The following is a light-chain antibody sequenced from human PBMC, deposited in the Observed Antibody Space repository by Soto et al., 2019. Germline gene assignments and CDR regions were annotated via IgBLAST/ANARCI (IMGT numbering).Light chain of an antibody. J-gene: IGKJ2*01. Sequence: DIVLTQSPDTLSLSPGERVTLSCRASQTVTSSHVAWYRQKPGQPPRLVIYGASSRATGVADRFSGDGSGKDFTLTISRLEPEDFAVYFCEQYGNSPLTFGRGTKLEMK. CDR1: QTVTSSH. CDR2: GAS. CDR3: EQYGNSPLT. V-gene: IGKV3-20*01.